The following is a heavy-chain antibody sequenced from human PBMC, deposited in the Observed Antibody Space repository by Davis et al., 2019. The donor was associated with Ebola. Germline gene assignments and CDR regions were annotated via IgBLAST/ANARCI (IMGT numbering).Heavy chain of an antibody. CDR3: TRNYYDSSGYSDFDY. V-gene: IGHV3-73*01. Sequence: GESLKISCAASGFTFSGSAMHWVRQASGKGLEWVGRIRSKANSYATAYAASVKGRFTISRDDSKNTAYLQMNSLKTEDTAVYYCTRNYYDSSGYSDFDYWGQGTLVTVSS. CDR1: GFTFSGSA. D-gene: IGHD3-22*01. J-gene: IGHJ4*02. CDR2: IRSKANSYAT.